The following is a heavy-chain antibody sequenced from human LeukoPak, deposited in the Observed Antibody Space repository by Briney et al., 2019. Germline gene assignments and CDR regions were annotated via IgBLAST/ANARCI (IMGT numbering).Heavy chain of an antibody. CDR1: GGSISGQY. CDR2: IYYSGGT. CDR3: ARGRGYSGYDALGY. D-gene: IGHD5-12*01. V-gene: IGHV4-59*11. Sequence: SETLSLTCTVSGGSISGQYWSWIRQPPGKGLEWIGEIYYSGGTKYNPSLERRVTISLDTSKNQFSLRLTSMTTEDTAVYYCARGRGYSGYDALGYWGQGTLVTVSS. J-gene: IGHJ4*02.